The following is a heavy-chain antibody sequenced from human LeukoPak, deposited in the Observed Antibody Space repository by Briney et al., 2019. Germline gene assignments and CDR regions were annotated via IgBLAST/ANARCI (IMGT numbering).Heavy chain of an antibody. J-gene: IGHJ4*02. CDR2: ISWNSGSI. CDR1: GFSLYDYA. V-gene: IGHV3-9*03. Sequence: SLRLSCAASGFSLYDYAMHWVRQAPGQGVEGVSGISWNSGSIGYADSVNGRFTISRDNAKNSLYLQMNSLRAEDMALYYCAKDLYDFWSGYTIDYWGQGTLVTVSS. CDR3: AKDLYDFWSGYTIDY. D-gene: IGHD3-3*01.